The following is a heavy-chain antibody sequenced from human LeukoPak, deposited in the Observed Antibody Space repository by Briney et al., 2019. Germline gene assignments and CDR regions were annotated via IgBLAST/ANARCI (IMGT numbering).Heavy chain of an antibody. V-gene: IGHV3-48*04. CDR3: ARDRGYNYGYGMDV. D-gene: IGHD5-18*01. Sequence: GGSLRLSCAASGFTFSSYSMNWVRQAPGKGLEWVSYISSSDGSIYYADSGKGRFTISRDNAKNSLYLQMNSLRAEDTAVYYCARDRGYNYGYGMDVWGQGTTVTVSS. J-gene: IGHJ6*02. CDR2: ISSSDGSI. CDR1: GFTFSSYS.